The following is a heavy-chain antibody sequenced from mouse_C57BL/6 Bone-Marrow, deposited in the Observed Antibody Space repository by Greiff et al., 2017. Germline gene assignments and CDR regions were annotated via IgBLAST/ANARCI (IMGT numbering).Heavy chain of an antibody. Sequence: VQLQQPGAELVKPGASVKLSCKASGYTFTSYWMQWVKQRPGQGLEWIGEIDPSDSYTNYNQKFKGKATLTVDTSSSTAYMQHSSLTSEDSAVYYCASSPYDGYYVGAMDYWGQGTSVTVAS. J-gene: IGHJ4*01. V-gene: IGHV1-50*01. CDR3: ASSPYDGYYVGAMDY. CDR1: GYTFTSYW. D-gene: IGHD2-3*01. CDR2: IDPSDSYT.